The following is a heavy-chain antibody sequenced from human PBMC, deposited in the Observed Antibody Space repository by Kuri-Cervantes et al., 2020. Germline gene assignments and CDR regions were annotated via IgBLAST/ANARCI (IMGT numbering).Heavy chain of an antibody. Sequence: GSLRLSCTVSGGSISSYYWNWIRQPPGKGLEWIGYIYNGGSANYNPSLKSRVTISVDKSKSQFSLRLTSVTAADTAVYYCARELGVSGDYEFDSWGQGTLVTVSS. D-gene: IGHD2-21*02. J-gene: IGHJ4*02. V-gene: IGHV4-59*12. CDR2: IYNGGSA. CDR1: GGSISSYY. CDR3: ARELGVSGDYEFDS.